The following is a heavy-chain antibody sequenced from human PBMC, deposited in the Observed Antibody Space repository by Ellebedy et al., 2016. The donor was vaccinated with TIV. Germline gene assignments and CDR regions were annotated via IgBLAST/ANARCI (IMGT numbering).Heavy chain of an antibody. D-gene: IGHD3-10*01. J-gene: IGHJ4*02. Sequence: SETLSLTCAVYGGSFSGYYWSWIRQPPGKGLEWIGEINHSGSSNYNPSLKSRVTISVDTSKNQFSLKLSSVTAADTAVYYCARGRSYYGSGSYRNWGQGTLVTVSS. CDR1: GGSFSGYY. CDR3: ARGRSYYGSGSYRN. CDR2: INHSGSS. V-gene: IGHV4-34*01.